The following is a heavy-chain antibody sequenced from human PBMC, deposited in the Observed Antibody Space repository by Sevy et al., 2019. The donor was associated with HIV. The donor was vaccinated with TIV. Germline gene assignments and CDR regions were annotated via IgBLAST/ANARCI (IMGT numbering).Heavy chain of an antibody. D-gene: IGHD3-22*01. J-gene: IGHJ5*02. CDR3: AREAYYYDSREENWFDP. CDR1: GFTFSVYT. CDR2: ISRTTTT. Sequence: GGSLRLSCKVSGFTFSVYTMHWVRQAPGKGLEWVSSISRTTTTYYEDSVRGRFTTSRDNAKNSLYLEMNSLRDDDTAVYYCAREAYYYDSREENWFDPWGQGTLVTVSS. V-gene: IGHV3-48*02.